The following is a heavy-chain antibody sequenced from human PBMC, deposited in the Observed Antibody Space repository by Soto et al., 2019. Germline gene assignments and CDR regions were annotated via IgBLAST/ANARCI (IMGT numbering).Heavy chain of an antibody. Sequence: SVKVSCKASGGTFSSYAISWVRQAPGQGLEWMGGIIPIFGTANYAQKFQGRVTITADESTSTAYMELSSLRSEDTAVYYCARGNPFLYVVVTAGAFDIWGQRTIVPGSS. D-gene: IGHD2-21*02. CDR3: ARGNPFLYVVVTAGAFDI. CDR2: IIPIFGTA. J-gene: IGHJ3*02. CDR1: GGTFSSYA. V-gene: IGHV1-69*13.